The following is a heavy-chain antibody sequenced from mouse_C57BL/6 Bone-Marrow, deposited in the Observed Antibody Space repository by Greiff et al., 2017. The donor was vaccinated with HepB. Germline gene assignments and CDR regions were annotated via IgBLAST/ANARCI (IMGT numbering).Heavy chain of an antibody. CDR2: ISNGGGST. Sequence: EVQGVESGGGLVQPGGSLKLSCAASGFTFSDYYMYWVRQTPEKRLEWVAYISNGGGSTYYPDTVKGRFTISRDNAKNTLYLQMSRLKSEDTAMYYCARHDRFAYWGQGTLVTVSA. J-gene: IGHJ3*01. CDR1: GFTFSDYY. V-gene: IGHV5-12*01. CDR3: ARHDRFAY.